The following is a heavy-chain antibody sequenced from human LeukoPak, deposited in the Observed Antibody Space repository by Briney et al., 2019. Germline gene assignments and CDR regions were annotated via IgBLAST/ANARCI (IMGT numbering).Heavy chain of an antibody. D-gene: IGHD2-2*01. CDR2: FDPEDGET. V-gene: IGHV1-24*01. J-gene: IGHJ3*02. CDR1: GYTLTELS. Sequence: ASVKVSCKVSGYTLTELSMHWVRQAPGKGLEWMGGFDPEDGETIYAQKFQGRVTMTEDTSTDTAYMELSSLRSEDTAVYYCATNDIVVVPAAFPDDAFDIWGQGTMVTVSS. CDR3: ATNDIVVVPAAFPDDAFDI.